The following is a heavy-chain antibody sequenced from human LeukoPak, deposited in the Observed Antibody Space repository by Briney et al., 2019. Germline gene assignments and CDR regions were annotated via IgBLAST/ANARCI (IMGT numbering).Heavy chain of an antibody. J-gene: IGHJ4*02. CDR1: GYTFTSYG. V-gene: IGHV1-69*05. Sequence: ASVKVSCKASGYTFTSYGISWVRQAPGQGLEWMGGIIPIFGTANYAQKFQGRVTITTDESTSTAYMELSSLRSEDTAVYYCAIRSRGSYGPDWVDYWGQGTLVTVSS. CDR3: AIRSRGSYGPDWVDY. CDR2: IIPIFGTA. D-gene: IGHD1-26*01.